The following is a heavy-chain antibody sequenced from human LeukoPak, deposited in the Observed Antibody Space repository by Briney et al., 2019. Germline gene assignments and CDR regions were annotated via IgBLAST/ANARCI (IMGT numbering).Heavy chain of an antibody. V-gene: IGHV3-74*01. CDR3: ARAGAYHFDN. CDR2: INTDTRGT. Sequence: GVSLRLSCAASGFTFTVYWKHCVRQAPGKTKVSVSIINTDTRGTYYADSVKGRFTISRDKAKNTLYLQMNSLRAEDTAVYYCARAGAYHFDNWGQGTLVTVSS. D-gene: IGHD3-16*01. CDR1: GFTFTVYW. J-gene: IGHJ4*02.